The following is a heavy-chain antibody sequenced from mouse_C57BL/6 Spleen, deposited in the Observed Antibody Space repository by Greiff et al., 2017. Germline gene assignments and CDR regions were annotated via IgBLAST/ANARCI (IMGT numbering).Heavy chain of an antibody. CDR2: ISSGGDYI. CDR1: GFTFSSYA. Sequence: EVMLVESGEGLVKPGGSLKLSCAASGFTFSSYAMSWVRQTPEKRLEWVAYISSGGDYIYYADTVKGRFTISRDNARNTLYLQMSSLKSEDTAMYYCTRVTTVVATEYFDVWGTGTTVTVSS. CDR3: TRVTTVVATEYFDV. V-gene: IGHV5-9-1*02. J-gene: IGHJ1*03. D-gene: IGHD1-1*01.